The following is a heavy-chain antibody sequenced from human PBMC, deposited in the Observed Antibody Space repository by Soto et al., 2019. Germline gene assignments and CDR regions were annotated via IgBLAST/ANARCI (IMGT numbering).Heavy chain of an antibody. V-gene: IGHV3-21*01. CDR1: GFTFSSYS. J-gene: IGHJ4*02. CDR2: ISSSSSYI. CDR3: ASQDDYVWGSYRDY. D-gene: IGHD3-16*02. Sequence: EVQLVESGGGLVKPGGSLRLSCAASGFTFSSYSMNWVRQAPGKGLEWVSSISSSSSYIYYADSVKGRFTISRDNAKNSLYLQMNSLRAEDTAVYYCASQDDYVWGSYRDYWGQGTLVTVSS.